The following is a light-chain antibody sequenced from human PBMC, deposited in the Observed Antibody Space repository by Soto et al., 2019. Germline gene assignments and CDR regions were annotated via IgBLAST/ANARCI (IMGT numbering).Light chain of an antibody. CDR3: QQYGTSRT. V-gene: IGKV3-20*01. Sequence: EIVWTQSPGTLALSPGERATLSCRASQSVSSYYLAWYQQKPGQAPRLLIHATSSMATGIPDRFSGSVSGTDFHLTISRLEHEDFAVYYCQQYGTSRTFGQGTKVAI. J-gene: IGKJ1*01. CDR2: ATS. CDR1: QSVSSYY.